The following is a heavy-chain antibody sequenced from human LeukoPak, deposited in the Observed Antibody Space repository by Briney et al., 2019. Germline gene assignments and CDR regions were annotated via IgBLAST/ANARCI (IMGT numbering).Heavy chain of an antibody. D-gene: IGHD3-16*01. CDR3: ARGGFGEVVDY. CDR2: ISSSSSYI. J-gene: IGHJ4*02. CDR1: GFTFSSYS. Sequence: PGGSLRLSCAASGFTFSSYSMNWVCQAPGKGLEWVSSISSSSSYIYYADSVKGRFTISRDNAKNSLYLQMNSLRAEDTAVYYCARGGFGEVVDYWGQGTLVTVSS. V-gene: IGHV3-21*01.